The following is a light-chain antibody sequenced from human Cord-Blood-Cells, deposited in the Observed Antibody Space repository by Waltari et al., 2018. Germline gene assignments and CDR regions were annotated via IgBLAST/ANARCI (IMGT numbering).Light chain of an antibody. CDR3: QQLNSYPRT. V-gene: IGKV1-9*01. CDR2: AAS. Sequence: IQLTQSPSSLSASVGDRVTITCRASQGISSYLAWYQQKPGKAPKLLIYAASTLQSWVPSRFSGSGSGTDFTLTVSILQPEDFATDYCQQLNSYPRTFGPGTKVDIK. J-gene: IGKJ3*01. CDR1: QGISSY.